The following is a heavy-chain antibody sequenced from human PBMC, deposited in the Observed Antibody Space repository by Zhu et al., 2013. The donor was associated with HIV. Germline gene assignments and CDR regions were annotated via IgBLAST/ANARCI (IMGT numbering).Heavy chain of an antibody. D-gene: IGHD6-13*01. CDR3: ATAIAAAGMGKYFQN. CDR1: GGAFRGYS. Sequence: QVQLVQSEAEVKRPGSSVKVSCRVSGGAFRGYSISWVRQAPGQGLEWMGGIIPSLKTPDYAQRFQGRVTLTADETTSTAYLDMNILRLEDTAVYYCATAIAAAGMGKYFQNWGQGTLVTVSS. V-gene: IGHV1-69*01. J-gene: IGHJ1*01. CDR2: IIPSLKTP.